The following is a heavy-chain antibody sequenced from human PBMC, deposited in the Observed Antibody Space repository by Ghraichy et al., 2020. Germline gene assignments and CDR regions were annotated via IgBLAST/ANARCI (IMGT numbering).Heavy chain of an antibody. CDR3: VKGGRFTSGWYDS. Sequence: GGSLRLSCSASGLTLSSNGMHWVRQAPGKGLEYVSSISSDGDSTYHADSVKGRFTISRANSKDTVYLQMSSLRTEDTAVYYCVKGGRFTSGWYDSWGQGTLVTVSS. D-gene: IGHD2-2*01. V-gene: IGHV3-64D*06. J-gene: IGHJ5*01. CDR1: GLTLSSNG. CDR2: ISSDGDST.